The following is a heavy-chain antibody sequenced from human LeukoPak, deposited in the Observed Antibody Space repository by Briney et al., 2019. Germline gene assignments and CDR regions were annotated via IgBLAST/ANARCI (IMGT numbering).Heavy chain of an antibody. CDR3: ARDLPKGDEHAFDI. D-gene: IGHD2-21*02. CDR1: GYTFTSYA. V-gene: IGHV1-69*13. J-gene: IGHJ3*02. CDR2: IIPIFGTA. Sequence: ASVKVSCKASGYTFTSYAMNWVRQAPGQGLEWMGGIIPIFGTANYAQKFQGRVTITADESTSTAYMELSSLRSEDTAVYYCARDLPKGDEHAFDIWGQGTMVTVSS.